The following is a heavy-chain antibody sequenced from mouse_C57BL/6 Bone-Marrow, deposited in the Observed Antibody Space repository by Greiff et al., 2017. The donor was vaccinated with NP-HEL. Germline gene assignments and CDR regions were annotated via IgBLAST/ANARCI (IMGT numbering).Heavy chain of an antibody. J-gene: IGHJ3*01. Sequence: EVKVVESGGDLVKPGGSLKLSCAASGFTFSSYGMSWVRQTPDKRLEWVATISSGGSYTYYPDSVKGRFTISRDNAKNTLYLQMSSLKAEDTAMYYCARRAGVPTGFAYWGQGTLVTVSA. CDR1: GFTFSSYG. CDR3: ARRAGVPTGFAY. V-gene: IGHV5-6*02. CDR2: ISSGGSYT. D-gene: IGHD5-1*01.